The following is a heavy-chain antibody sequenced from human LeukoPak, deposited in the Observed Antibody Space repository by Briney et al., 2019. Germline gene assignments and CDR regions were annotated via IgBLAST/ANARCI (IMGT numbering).Heavy chain of an antibody. Sequence: ASVKVSCKVSGYTLTELSMHWVRQAPGKGLEWMGGFDPEDGETIYAQKFQGRVTMTEDTSTDTAYMELSSLRSEGTAVYYCATDPFCSYSGSYCSEWGQGTLVTVSS. CDR3: ATDPFCSYSGSYCSE. CDR2: FDPEDGET. CDR1: GYTLTELS. V-gene: IGHV1-24*01. J-gene: IGHJ4*02. D-gene: IGHD1-26*01.